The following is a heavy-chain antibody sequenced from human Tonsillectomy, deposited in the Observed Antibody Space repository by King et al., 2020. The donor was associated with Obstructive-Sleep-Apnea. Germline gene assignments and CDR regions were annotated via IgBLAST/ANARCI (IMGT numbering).Heavy chain of an antibody. V-gene: IGHV3-23*01. CDR2: ISGSGGRT. J-gene: IGHJ4*02. CDR3: AKEGRGSGTYFD. CDR1: GFTFSNYA. D-gene: IGHD1-26*01. Sequence: VQSGGSLRLSCAASGFTFSNYAMSWVRQAPGKGLEWVSTISGSGGRTYYADSVKGRVTISRDNSKNTLYLEMSSLRAEDTAIYYCAKEGRGSGTYFDWGQGTLVTVSS.